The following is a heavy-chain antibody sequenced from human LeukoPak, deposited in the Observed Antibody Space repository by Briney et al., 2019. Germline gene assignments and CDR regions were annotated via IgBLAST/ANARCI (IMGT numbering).Heavy chain of an antibody. V-gene: IGHV1-2*02. Sequence: ASVKVSCKASGCTFTGYYMHWVRQAPGQGLEWMGWINPNSGGTNYAQKFQGRVTMTRDTSISTAYMELSRLRSDDTAVYYCARDRPGYSSGWYSDYWGQGTLVTVSS. J-gene: IGHJ4*02. CDR2: INPNSGGT. CDR3: ARDRPGYSSGWYSDY. CDR1: GCTFTGYY. D-gene: IGHD6-19*01.